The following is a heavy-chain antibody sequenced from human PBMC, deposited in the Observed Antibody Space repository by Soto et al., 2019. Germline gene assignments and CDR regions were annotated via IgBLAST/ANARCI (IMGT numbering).Heavy chain of an antibody. CDR3: AREVGSGYYYYYYGMDV. V-gene: IGHV1-69*13. D-gene: IGHD3-22*01. Sequence: ASVKVSCKASGGTFSSYAISWVRQAPGQGLEWMGGIIPIFGTANYAQKFQGRVTITADESTSTAYMELSSLRSEDTAVYYCAREVGSGYYYYYYGMDVWGQGTTVSVSS. CDR2: IIPIFGTA. J-gene: IGHJ6*02. CDR1: GGTFSSYA.